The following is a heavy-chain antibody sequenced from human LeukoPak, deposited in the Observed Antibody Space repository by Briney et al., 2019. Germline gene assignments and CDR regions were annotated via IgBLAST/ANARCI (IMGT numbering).Heavy chain of an antibody. CDR2: IKQDGSKK. Sequence: GGSLRLSCAASGFTFSSYWMSWVRQAPGKGLEWVANIKQDGSKKYYVDSVKGRFTISRDNAKNSLYLQMNSLRAEDTAVYYCASIPKAGAPLLRFLEWSLGAFDIWGQGRMVTVSS. V-gene: IGHV3-7*01. J-gene: IGHJ3*02. D-gene: IGHD3-3*01. CDR3: ASIPKAGAPLLRFLEWSLGAFDI. CDR1: GFTFSSYW.